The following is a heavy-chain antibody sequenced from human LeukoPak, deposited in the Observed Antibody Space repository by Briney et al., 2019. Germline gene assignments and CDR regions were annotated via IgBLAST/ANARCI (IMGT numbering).Heavy chain of an antibody. CDR1: GYTFTSYA. Sequence: ASVKVSCKASGYTFTSYAMHWVRQAPGQRLEWMGWINAGNGNTKYLQKFQGRVTITRDTSASTAYMELSSLRSEDTAVYYCASPLLSDAFDIWGQGTMVTVSS. D-gene: IGHD3-10*01. V-gene: IGHV1-3*01. J-gene: IGHJ3*02. CDR3: ASPLLSDAFDI. CDR2: INAGNGNT.